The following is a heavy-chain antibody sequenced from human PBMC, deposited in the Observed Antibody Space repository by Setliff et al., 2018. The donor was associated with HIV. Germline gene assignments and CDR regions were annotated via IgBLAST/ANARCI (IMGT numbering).Heavy chain of an antibody. J-gene: IGHJ4*02. CDR2: ISSNGGST. CDR1: GFTFSSYA. CDR3: TTDPDYGDP. V-gene: IGHV3-64*02. D-gene: IGHD4-17*01. Sequence: GESLKISCAASGFTFSSYAMHWVRQAPGKGLEYVSAISSNGGSTYYADSVKGRFTISRDDSRNTLFLQMNSLKIEDTAVYYCTTDPDYGDPWGQGTLVTVSS.